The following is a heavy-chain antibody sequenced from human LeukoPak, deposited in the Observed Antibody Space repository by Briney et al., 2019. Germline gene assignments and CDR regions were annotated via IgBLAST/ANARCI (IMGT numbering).Heavy chain of an antibody. CDR3: ARDPRVATY. Sequence: GGSLRLSCAASGFTFSSYSMNWVRQAPGKGLECVSSISGSSSYIYYADSVKGRFTISRDNAKNSLYLQMNTLRAEDTAVYYCARDPRVATYWGQGTLVTVSS. CDR2: ISGSSSYI. J-gene: IGHJ4*02. CDR1: GFTFSSYS. D-gene: IGHD5-12*01. V-gene: IGHV3-21*01.